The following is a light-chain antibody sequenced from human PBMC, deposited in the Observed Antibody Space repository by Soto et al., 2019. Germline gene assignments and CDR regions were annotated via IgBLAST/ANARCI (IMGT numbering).Light chain of an antibody. CDR1: SGHSSDA. CDR2: LNSDGSH. J-gene: IGLJ7*01. V-gene: IGLV4-69*01. Sequence: QPVLTQSPSASASLGASVNLTCTLSSGHSSDAIAWHQQQPEKGPRYLMKLNSDGSHNKGDGIPDRFSGSSSGAERYLTISSLQSEDEADYYCQTWGTGVWVFGGGTQLTVL. CDR3: QTWGTGVWV.